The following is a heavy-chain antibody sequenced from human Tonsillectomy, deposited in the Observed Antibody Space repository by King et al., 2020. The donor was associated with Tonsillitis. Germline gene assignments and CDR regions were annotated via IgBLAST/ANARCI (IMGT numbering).Heavy chain of an antibody. V-gene: IGHV3-23*04. J-gene: IGHJ6*02. CDR3: ARGKVGDGYSWFGETYYGMDV. D-gene: IGHD5-24*01. CDR2: ISGSGGST. CDR1: GFTFDSFA. Sequence: DVQLVESGGDLVQPGGSLRLSCADSGFTFDSFAMTWVRQVPGKGLEWVSVISGSGGSTYYADSVKGRFTISRDNSKNTLYLQMNSLRVDDTAIYYCARGKVGDGYSWFGETYYGMDVWGQGTTVTVSS.